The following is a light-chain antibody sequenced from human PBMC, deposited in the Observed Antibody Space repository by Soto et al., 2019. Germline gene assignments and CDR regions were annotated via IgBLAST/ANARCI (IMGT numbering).Light chain of an antibody. CDR1: QSVSSSY. CDR3: QEYGSSPL. Sequence: EIVLTQSPGTLSLSPGERATLSCRASQSVSSSYLAWYQQKPGQAPRLLIYGASSRATGIPDRFSGSGSGTDFPLTISRLEPEDFAMYYWQEYGSSPLFGPGTKVDIK. CDR2: GAS. J-gene: IGKJ3*01. V-gene: IGKV3-20*01.